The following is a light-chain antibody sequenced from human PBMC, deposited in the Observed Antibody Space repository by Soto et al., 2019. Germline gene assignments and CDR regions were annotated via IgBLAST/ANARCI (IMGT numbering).Light chain of an antibody. Sequence: QSVLTQPPSASGSPGQSVTISCTGTSSDVGAYNYVSWYHQHPGKAPKLMISEVNKRPSGVPDRFSGSKSGNTASLTVSGLQPDDDPDYYCSSYGGANHSNYVFVTGTKVTVL. V-gene: IGLV2-8*01. CDR1: SSDVGAYNY. CDR3: SSYGGANHSNYV. J-gene: IGLJ1*01. CDR2: EVN.